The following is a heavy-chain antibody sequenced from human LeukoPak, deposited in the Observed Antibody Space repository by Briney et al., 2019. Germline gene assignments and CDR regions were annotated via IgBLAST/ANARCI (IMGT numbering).Heavy chain of an antibody. Sequence: GASVKVSCKASGYTFTGNYIHWVRQAPGQGLEWMGWINPKNGDTNSAQTFQGRVTLTRDTSISTAYMELSSLKSDDTAVYYCARDPPAYPCTSTRCYPEVDYWGQGTLDTVSS. CDR1: GYTFTGNY. J-gene: IGHJ4*02. V-gene: IGHV1-2*02. CDR3: ARDPPAYPCTSTRCYPEVDY. CDR2: INPKNGDT. D-gene: IGHD2-2*01.